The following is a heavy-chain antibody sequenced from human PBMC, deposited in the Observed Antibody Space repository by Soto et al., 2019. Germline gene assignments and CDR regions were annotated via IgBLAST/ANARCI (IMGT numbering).Heavy chain of an antibody. Sequence: SVKVSCKASGGTFSSYAISWVRQAPGQGLEWMGGIIPIFGTANYAQKFQERVTITRDMSTSTAYMELSSLRSEDTAVYYCAADSKGGNYYYYYYMDVWGKGTTVTVSS. CDR3: AADSKGGNYYYYYYMDV. CDR2: IIPIFGTA. D-gene: IGHD3-16*01. V-gene: IGHV1-69*05. J-gene: IGHJ6*03. CDR1: GGTFSSYA.